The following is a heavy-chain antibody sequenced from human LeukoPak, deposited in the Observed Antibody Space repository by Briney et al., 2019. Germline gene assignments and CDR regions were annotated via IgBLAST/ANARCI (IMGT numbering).Heavy chain of an antibody. J-gene: IGHJ4*02. CDR2: ISDSGHNT. CDR1: GFTFSVYG. Sequence: GGSLRLSCAVSGFTFSVYGVSWVRQAPGKGLEWVSSISDSGHNTDYADSVQGRFTISRDNSKNTLYLQMNSLRAEDTAVYYCAKSGYNRFDYWGQGTLVTVSS. D-gene: IGHD5-24*01. CDR3: AKSGYNRFDY. V-gene: IGHV3-23*01.